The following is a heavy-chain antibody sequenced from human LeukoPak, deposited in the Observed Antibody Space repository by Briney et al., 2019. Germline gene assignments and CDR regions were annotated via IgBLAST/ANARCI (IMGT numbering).Heavy chain of an antibody. V-gene: IGHV1-18*01. J-gene: IGHJ6*03. CDR1: GYTFTSYG. CDR3: ARAKNTGIVVAYYMDV. D-gene: IGHD6-19*01. Sequence: GASVKVSCKASGYTFTSYGISWVRQAPGQGLEWMGWISAYNGNTNYAQKLQGRVTMTTDTSTSTAYLELRSLKSDDTAVYYCARAKNTGIVVAYYMDVWGKGTTVTVSS. CDR2: ISAYNGNT.